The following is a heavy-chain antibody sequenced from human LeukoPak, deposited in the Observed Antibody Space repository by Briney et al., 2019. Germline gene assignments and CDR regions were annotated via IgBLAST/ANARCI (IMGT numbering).Heavy chain of an antibody. J-gene: IGHJ4*02. CDR3: ARGDYYDSSGYYYQGPFDY. CDR1: GFTFDDYG. Sequence: GGSLRLSCAASGFTFDDYGMSWVRHAPGKGLEWVSGINWNAGSTGYADSVKGRFTISRDNAKNSLYLQMNSLRAEDTALYHCARGDYYDSSGYYYQGPFDYWGRGTLVTVSS. V-gene: IGHV3-20*01. CDR2: INWNAGST. D-gene: IGHD3-22*01.